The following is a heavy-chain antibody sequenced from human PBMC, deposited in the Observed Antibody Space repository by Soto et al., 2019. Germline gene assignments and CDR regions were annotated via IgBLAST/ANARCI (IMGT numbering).Heavy chain of an antibody. J-gene: IGHJ4*02. CDR3: ARDPNRGGDFDF. CDR1: GFAFGTYW. CDR2: INPDGNDK. D-gene: IGHD3-16*01. V-gene: IGHV3-7*05. Sequence: EVQLVESGGGLVQPGGSQRLSCEASGFAFGTYWMTWVRQAPGKGLEWVANINPDGNDKYYADSVRGRFTVSRDNSKNSLVLQMNSLRAEDTAVYYCARDPNRGGDFDFWGQGTLVTVSS.